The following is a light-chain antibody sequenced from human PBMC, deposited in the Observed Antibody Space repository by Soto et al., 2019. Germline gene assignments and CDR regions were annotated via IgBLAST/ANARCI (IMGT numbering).Light chain of an antibody. V-gene: IGKV1-39*01. CDR2: AAS. CDR3: QQSYTLPRT. J-gene: IGKJ2*01. Sequence: DIQMTQSPSSLSASVGDRVTISCRANQSVSRFLNWYQQKPGTAPKPLIFAASTLQPGVPSRFSGSGSATDFTLTISSLQAEDFATYYCQQSYTLPRTFGQGTKLEIK. CDR1: QSVSRF.